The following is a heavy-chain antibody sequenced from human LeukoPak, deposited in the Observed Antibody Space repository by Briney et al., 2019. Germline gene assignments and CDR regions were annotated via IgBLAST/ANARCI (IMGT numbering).Heavy chain of an antibody. Sequence: SETLSLTCTVSGYSISSSYYWGWIRQPPGKGLEWIGSIYYSGSTYYNPSLKSRVTISVDTSKNQFSLKLSSVTAADTAVYYCARNLYYYDSSGYHTPFDYWGQGTLVTVSS. D-gene: IGHD3-22*01. CDR3: ARNLYYYDSSGYHTPFDY. CDR1: GYSISSSYY. V-gene: IGHV4-38-2*02. CDR2: IYYSGST. J-gene: IGHJ4*02.